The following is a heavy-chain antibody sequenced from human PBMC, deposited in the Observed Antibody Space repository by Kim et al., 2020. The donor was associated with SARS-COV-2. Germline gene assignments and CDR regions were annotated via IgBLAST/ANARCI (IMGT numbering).Heavy chain of an antibody. CDR3: ASGLNAPGRFEY. J-gene: IGHJ4*02. CDR2: ISGSGDDT. CDR1: GFTFRHYA. V-gene: IGHV3-23*01. Sequence: GGSLRLSCAASGFTFRHYAMSWVRQAPGKGLEWVSLISGSGDDTFSADSVKGRFSISRDNYRDTVYLQMNSLRAEDTAVYYSASGLNAPGRFEYWGQGA. D-gene: IGHD5-12*01.